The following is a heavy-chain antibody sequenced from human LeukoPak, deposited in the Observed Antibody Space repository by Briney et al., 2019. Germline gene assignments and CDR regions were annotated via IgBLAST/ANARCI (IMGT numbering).Heavy chain of an antibody. V-gene: IGHV3-23*01. J-gene: IGHJ6*03. D-gene: IGHD2-2*01. CDR1: GFTFSSYA. Sequence: GGSLRLSCAASGFTFSSYAMSWVRQAPGKGLEWVSAIRGSGGSTYYADSVKGRFTISRDNSKNTLYLQMNSLRAEDTAVYYCAKEVVPAANYYYYYYMDVWGKGTTVTVSS. CDR3: AKEVVPAANYYYYYYMDV. CDR2: IRGSGGST.